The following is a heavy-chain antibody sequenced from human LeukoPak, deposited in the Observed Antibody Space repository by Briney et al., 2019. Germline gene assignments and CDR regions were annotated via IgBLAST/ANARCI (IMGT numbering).Heavy chain of an antibody. CDR3: GRGEYCSSTSCRFDP. CDR1: GGSISRYY. CDR2: IYYSGST. J-gene: IGHJ5*02. D-gene: IGHD2-2*01. Sequence: PSESLSLTCTLSGGSISRYYWSWIRQPPGKGLEWIGYIYYSGSTNYNPSLKSRVTISVDTSKNQFSLKLSSVTAADTAVYYCGRGEYCSSTSCRFDPWGQRTLVTVSS. V-gene: IGHV4-59*01.